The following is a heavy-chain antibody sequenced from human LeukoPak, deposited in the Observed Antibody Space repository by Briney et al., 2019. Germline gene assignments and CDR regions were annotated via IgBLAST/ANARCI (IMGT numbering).Heavy chain of an antibody. J-gene: IGHJ5*02. D-gene: IGHD3-3*01. CDR1: GFTVTGYY. V-gene: IGHV1-2*02. Sequence: GASVKVSCKASGFTVTGYYMHWVRQAPGQGLEWMGWINPNSGGTSYAQKFQGRVTKTRGTSINTVYMELSSLRSDDTAVYYCARVLGTIHWFDPWGQGTLVTVSS. CDR2: INPNSGGT. CDR3: ARVLGTIHWFDP.